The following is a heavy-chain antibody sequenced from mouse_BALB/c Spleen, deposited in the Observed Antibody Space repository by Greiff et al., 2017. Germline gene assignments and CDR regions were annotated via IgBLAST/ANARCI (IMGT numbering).Heavy chain of an antibody. D-gene: IGHD1-1*01. J-gene: IGHJ1*01. CDR1: GFTFSSYT. V-gene: IGHV5-6-4*01. CDR2: ISSGGSYT. CDR3: TRSITTVVSHWYFDV. Sequence: EVKVVESGGGLVKPGGSLKLSCAASGFTFSSYTMSWVRQTPEKRLEWVATISSGGSYTYFPDSVKGRFTISRDNAKNTLYLQMSSLKSEDTAMYYCTRSITTVVSHWYFDVWGAGTTVTVSS.